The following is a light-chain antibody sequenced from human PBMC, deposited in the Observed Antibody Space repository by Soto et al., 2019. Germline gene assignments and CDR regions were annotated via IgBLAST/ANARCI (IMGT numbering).Light chain of an antibody. CDR2: DVS. Sequence: QSALTQPRSVSGSPGQSVTISCTGTSSDVGGYNYVSWYQQHPGKAPKLMIYDVSKRPSGVPDRFSGSKSGTSASLAISGLRTEDEADYYCAAWDDSLSGVVFGGGTQLTVL. V-gene: IGLV2-11*01. CDR1: SSDVGGYNY. J-gene: IGLJ7*01. CDR3: AAWDDSLSGVV.